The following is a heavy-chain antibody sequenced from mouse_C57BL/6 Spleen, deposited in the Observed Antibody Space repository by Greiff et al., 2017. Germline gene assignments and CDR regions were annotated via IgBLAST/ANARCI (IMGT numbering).Heavy chain of an antibody. CDR3: ARSSDYDRRYYAVDD. D-gene: IGHD2-4*01. Sequence: EVQLQQSGPELVKPGASVKISCKASGYSFTDYNMTWVKQSHGKSLEWIGVIYPNYGSTSYNQKFKGKATLTVDQSSSTAYMQLNSLTSEDSAVYYCARSSDYDRRYYAVDDWGQGTSVTVSS. J-gene: IGHJ4*01. V-gene: IGHV1-39*01. CDR1: GYSFTDYN. CDR2: IYPNYGST.